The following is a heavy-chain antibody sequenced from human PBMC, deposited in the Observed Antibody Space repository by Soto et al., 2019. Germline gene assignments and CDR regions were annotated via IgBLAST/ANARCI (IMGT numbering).Heavy chain of an antibody. CDR3: ARGGMRWLRSRHFDY. CDR1: GGTSSSYA. V-gene: IGHV1-69*12. J-gene: IGHJ4*02. Sequence: QVQLVQSGAEVKKPGSSVKVSCKASGGTSSSYAISWVRQAPGQGLEWMGGIIPFFGTANYAQKFQGSVTITADESTSTAYMELSSLRSEDTAVYYCARGGMRWLRSRHFDYWGQGTVVTVSS. CDR2: IIPFFGTA. D-gene: IGHD5-12*01.